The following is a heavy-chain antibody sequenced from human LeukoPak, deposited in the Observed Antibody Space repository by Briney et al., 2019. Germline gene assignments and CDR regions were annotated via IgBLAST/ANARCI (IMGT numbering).Heavy chain of an antibody. J-gene: IGHJ5*02. CDR3: AREGTAGTNLNWFDP. CDR1: GGSISSYY. Sequence: SETLSLTCTASGGSISSYYWSWIRQPPGKGLEWIGYISYSGSTNFYPSTKSRITISVDTSKNQFSLKLSSVTAADTVVYYCAREGTAGTNLNWFDPWGQGTLVTVSS. D-gene: IGHD1-7*01. CDR2: ISYSGST. V-gene: IGHV4-59*01.